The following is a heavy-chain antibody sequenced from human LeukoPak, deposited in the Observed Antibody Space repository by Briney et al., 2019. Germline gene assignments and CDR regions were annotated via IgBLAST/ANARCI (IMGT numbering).Heavy chain of an antibody. CDR3: ARGEDYGDYFDY. V-gene: IGHV3-53*01. CDR2: IYSGGST. Sequence: GSLRLSCAASGFTFSSYSMNWVRQAPGKGLEWVSVIYSGGSTYYADSVKGRFTISRDNSKNTLSLQMNSLRAEDTAVYYCARGEDYGDYFDYWGQGTLVTVSS. J-gene: IGHJ4*02. CDR1: GFTFSSYS. D-gene: IGHD4-17*01.